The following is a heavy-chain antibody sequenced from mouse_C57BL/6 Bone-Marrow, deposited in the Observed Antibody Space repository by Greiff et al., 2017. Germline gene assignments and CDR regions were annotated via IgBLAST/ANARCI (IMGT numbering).Heavy chain of an antibody. CDR3: SIGVSGSWFAY. CDR2: IHPSDSDT. CDR1: GYTFTSYW. J-gene: IGHJ3*01. D-gene: IGHD1-3*01. Sequence: VQLQQPGAELVKPGASVKVSCKASGYTFTSYWMHWVKQRPGQGLEWIGRIHPSDSDTNSNQKFKGKATLTVAKSSSTAYMQHSSLTSEDSAVYYFSIGVSGSWFAYWGQGTLVTVSA. V-gene: IGHV1-74*01.